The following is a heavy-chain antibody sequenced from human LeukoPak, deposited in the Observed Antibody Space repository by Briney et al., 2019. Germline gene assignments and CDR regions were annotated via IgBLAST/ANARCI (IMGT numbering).Heavy chain of an antibody. CDR1: GYTFTHYA. CDR2: INTGNGDT. Sequence: ASVIDSFTASGYTFTHYAMHWVRQAPGQSLEWMGWINTGNGDTKYSQKFQGRVTLTRDTSANILYMELTSLRAEDTAVYYFATRSASTYGGVFDFWGQGALLSVS. V-gene: IGHV1-3*04. D-gene: IGHD3-3*01. J-gene: IGHJ4*02. CDR3: ATRSASTYGGVFDF.